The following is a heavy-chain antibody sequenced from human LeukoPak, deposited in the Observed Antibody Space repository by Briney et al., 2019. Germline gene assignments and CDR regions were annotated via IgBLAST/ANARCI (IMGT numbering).Heavy chain of an antibody. J-gene: IGHJ6*02. Sequence: GGSLSLSCGGSGFPASTNYMSWVRQAPGKGLEWVSMIYSDGNREYADSVKGRFTISRDNSKSGVYLQMNSLRAEDSAVYYCARSRIEWTGTIGLDVRGQGTTVIVSS. CDR3: ARSRIEWTGTIGLDV. CDR2: IYSDGNR. V-gene: IGHV3-53*01. D-gene: IGHD3/OR15-3a*01. CDR1: GFPASTNY.